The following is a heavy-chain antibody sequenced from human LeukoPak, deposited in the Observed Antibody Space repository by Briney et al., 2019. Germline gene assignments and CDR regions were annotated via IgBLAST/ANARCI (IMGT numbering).Heavy chain of an antibody. CDR1: GDSIRTTSFY. CDR2: LYNSVST. CDR3: AREVRQLAVDY. D-gene: IGHD6-6*01. J-gene: IGHJ4*02. V-gene: IGHV4-39*02. Sequence: SETLSLTCTVSGDSIRTTSFYWGWIRQPAGKGLEWIGSLYNSVSTYYNPSLKSRVTISVDTSKNQFSLKVTSVTAADTAVYYCAREVRQLAVDYWGQGTLVTVSS.